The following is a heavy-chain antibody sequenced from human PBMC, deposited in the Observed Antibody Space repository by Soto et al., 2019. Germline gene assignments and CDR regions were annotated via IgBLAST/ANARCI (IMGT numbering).Heavy chain of an antibody. CDR2: ISAYNGNT. CDR3: ARDKGSIVPAAYGMDV. Sequence: QVKLVQSGAEVKKPGASVKVSCKASGYTFTSYGISWVRQAPGQGLEWMGRISAYNGNTNYAQKLQGRVTMTTETSTSTDNIELRSRGSDDTAVYYCARDKGSIVPAAYGMDVWGQGTTVTVSS. D-gene: IGHD2-2*01. CDR1: GYTFTSYG. J-gene: IGHJ6*02. V-gene: IGHV1-18*01.